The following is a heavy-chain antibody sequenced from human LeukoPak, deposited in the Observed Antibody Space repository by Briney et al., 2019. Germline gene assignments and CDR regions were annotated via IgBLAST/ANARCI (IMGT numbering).Heavy chain of an antibody. D-gene: IGHD3-10*01. CDR2: IIPIFGTA. Sequence: SVKVSCKASGGTFSSYAISWERQAPGQGLEWMGGIIPIFGTANYAQKFQGRVTITADESTSTAYMELSSLRSEDTAVYYCARAYGPIAPPDYWGQGTLVTVSS. CDR1: GGTFSSYA. V-gene: IGHV1-69*13. CDR3: ARAYGPIAPPDY. J-gene: IGHJ4*02.